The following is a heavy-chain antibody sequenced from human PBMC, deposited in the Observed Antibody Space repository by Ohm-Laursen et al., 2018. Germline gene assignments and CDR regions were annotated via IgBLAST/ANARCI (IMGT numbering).Heavy chain of an antibody. Sequence: ASVKVSCKASGYTFTAYYIHWVRQAPGQGLEWMGWISAYNGNTNYAQKLQGRVTMTTDTSTSTAYMELRSLRSDDTAVYYCALHRDGYNYFDYWGQGTLVTVSS. J-gene: IGHJ4*02. D-gene: IGHD5-24*01. V-gene: IGHV1-18*04. CDR1: GYTFTAYY. CDR3: ALHRDGYNYFDY. CDR2: ISAYNGNT.